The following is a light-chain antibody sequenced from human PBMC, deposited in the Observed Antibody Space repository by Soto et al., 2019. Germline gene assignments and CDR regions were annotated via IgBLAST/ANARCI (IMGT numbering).Light chain of an antibody. CDR3: QQLSHYPYT. CDR1: QGIRND. J-gene: IGKJ2*01. V-gene: IGKV1-17*01. Sequence: DIQMTQSPSSLSASVGDRVTITCRASQGIRNDLGWYQQRPGKAPKRLIYAASTLQPGVPSRFSGSGSGTDFTLTISGLQFGDFATYFCQQLSHYPYTFGQGTKLEI. CDR2: AAS.